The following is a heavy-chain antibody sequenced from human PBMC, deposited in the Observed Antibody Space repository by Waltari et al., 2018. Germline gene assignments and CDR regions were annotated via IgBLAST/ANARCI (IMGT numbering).Heavy chain of an antibody. CDR2: SNSDGSST. V-gene: IGHV3-74*01. D-gene: IGHD3-16*01. Sequence: EVQLVESGGGLVQPGGSLRLSCAASGFTFSSYWMHWVRQAPGKGLVWVSRSNSDGSSTSYADSVKGRFTISRDNAKNTLYLQMDSLRAEDTAVYYCAKPGGDGAFDIWGQGTMVTVSS. J-gene: IGHJ3*02. CDR3: AKPGGDGAFDI. CDR1: GFTFSSYW.